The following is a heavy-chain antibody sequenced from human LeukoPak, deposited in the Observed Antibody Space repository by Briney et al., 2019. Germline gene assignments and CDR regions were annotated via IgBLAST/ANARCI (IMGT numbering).Heavy chain of an antibody. J-gene: IGHJ4*02. CDR1: GFTVSSNS. Sequence: GGSLRLSCTVSGFTVSSNSMSWVRQAPGKGLEWVSFIYSGVGPHYSDSVKGRFTISRDNAKNSLYLQMNSLRVEDTAVYYCARDGYSSYDYWGQGTLVTVSS. V-gene: IGHV3-53*01. CDR2: IYSGVGP. D-gene: IGHD5-12*01. CDR3: ARDGYSSYDY.